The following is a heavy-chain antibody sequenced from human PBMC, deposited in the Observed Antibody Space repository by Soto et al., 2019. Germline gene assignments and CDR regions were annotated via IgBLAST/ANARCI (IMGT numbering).Heavy chain of an antibody. D-gene: IGHD3-22*01. CDR3: AKGISGCRHSDY. CDR1: GFTFTNYA. Sequence: EVQLLESGGGLVQPEGSLRLSCAASGFTFTNYAMSWVRQAPGKGLAWVSTIGGRGDSTYYEDSVKGRFTISRGNPKNTLYLQINSLRAGDTAIYYFAKGISGCRHSDYWGQGALVTVSS. J-gene: IGHJ4*02. V-gene: IGHV3-23*01. CDR2: IGGRGDST.